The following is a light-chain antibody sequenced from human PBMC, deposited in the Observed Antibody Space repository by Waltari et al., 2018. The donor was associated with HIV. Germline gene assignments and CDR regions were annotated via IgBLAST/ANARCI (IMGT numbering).Light chain of an antibody. CDR3: LQTYNTPLT. J-gene: IGKJ3*01. CDR1: HNINNF. V-gene: IGKV1-39*01. Sequence: DIQMTQSPSSLSASVGDRVTITCRASHNINNFLSWFQQKPGKAPQLRIFAASSLQGGVPSRFSGSGSGTDFTLTINSLQPEDFATYYCLQTYNTPLTFGPGTKVNVK. CDR2: AAS.